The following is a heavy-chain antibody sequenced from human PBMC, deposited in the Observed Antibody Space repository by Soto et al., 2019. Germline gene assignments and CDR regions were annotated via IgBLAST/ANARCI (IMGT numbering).Heavy chain of an antibody. Sequence: PGGSLRLSCAASGLTFSSYGMHWVRQAPGKGLEWVAVISYDGSNKYYADSVKGRFTISRDNSKNTLYLQMNSLRAEDTAVYYCAKDRKYSGSSTRRPIDYWGKGTLVTVSS. CDR1: GLTFSSYG. J-gene: IGHJ4*02. CDR2: ISYDGSNK. CDR3: AKDRKYSGSSTRRPIDY. D-gene: IGHD1-26*01. V-gene: IGHV3-30*18.